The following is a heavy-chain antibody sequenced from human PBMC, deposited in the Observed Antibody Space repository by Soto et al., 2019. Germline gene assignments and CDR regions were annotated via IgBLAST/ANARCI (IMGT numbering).Heavy chain of an antibody. J-gene: IGHJ4*02. CDR3: ARGPTDYYDNSANYFLDY. CDR1: GYTFITYG. Sequence: QVQLVQSGAEVIKPGASVKVSCKASGYTFITYGGSWVRQAPGQGLDWLGWISTYNGKTRYAERLAGRVTMTTDTTTNTDYMELRNLRSDDTAVYYCARGPTDYYDNSANYFLDYWGQGTLVTVSS. CDR2: ISTYNGKT. V-gene: IGHV1-18*01. D-gene: IGHD3-22*01.